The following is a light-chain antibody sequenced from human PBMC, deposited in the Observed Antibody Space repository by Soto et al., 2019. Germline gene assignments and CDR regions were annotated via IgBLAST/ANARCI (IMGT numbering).Light chain of an antibody. Sequence: EIVLTQSPGTLPLSPGERATLSCRASQSVSNNYLAWYQQKPGQAPRLLIYGVSTRANGVPARFSGSGSGTVLTLTISSLQSEDFAVYYCHQYHNWPITFGQGTRLEIK. CDR1: QSVSNN. V-gene: IGKV3-15*01. CDR3: HQYHNWPIT. CDR2: GVS. J-gene: IGKJ5*01.